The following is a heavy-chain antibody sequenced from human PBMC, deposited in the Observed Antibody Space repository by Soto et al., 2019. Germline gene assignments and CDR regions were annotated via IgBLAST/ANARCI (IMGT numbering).Heavy chain of an antibody. Sequence: EVQLVESGGGLVQPGGSLRLSCAASGFTFSSYSMNWVRQAPGKGLEWVSYISSSSSTIYYADSVKGRFTISRDNAKNSLYLQMNSLRDEDTAVYYCARESDDRPLEGKAVAARYYYYGMDVWGQGTTVTVSS. J-gene: IGHJ6*02. CDR2: ISSSSSTI. D-gene: IGHD6-19*01. V-gene: IGHV3-48*02. CDR3: ARESDDRPLEGKAVAARYYYYGMDV. CDR1: GFTFSSYS.